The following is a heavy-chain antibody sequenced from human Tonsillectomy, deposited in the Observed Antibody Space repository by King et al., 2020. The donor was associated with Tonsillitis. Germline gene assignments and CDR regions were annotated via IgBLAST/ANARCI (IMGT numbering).Heavy chain of an antibody. V-gene: IGHV3-66*01. Sequence: VQLVESGGGLVQPGGSLRLSCAASEFTVSDNYMNWVRQAPGKGLEWVSVIYSGGSTYYADSVKGRFTFSRDNSKNTLYLQMNNVRAEDTAVYYCAGATPNKRHYYYYMDVWGKGTTVTVSS. CDR2: IYSGGST. J-gene: IGHJ6*03. CDR1: EFTVSDNY. D-gene: IGHD5-12*01. CDR3: AGATPNKRHYYYYMDV.